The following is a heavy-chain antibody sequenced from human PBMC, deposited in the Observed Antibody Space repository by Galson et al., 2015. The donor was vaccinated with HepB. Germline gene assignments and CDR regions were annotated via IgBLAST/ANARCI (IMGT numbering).Heavy chain of an antibody. CDR3: TFLRQLASYYYGMDV. V-gene: IGHV1-3*01. CDR1: GYTFTSYA. D-gene: IGHD6-13*01. J-gene: IGHJ6*02. Sequence: SVKVSCKASGYTFTSYAMHWVRQAPGQRLEWMGWINAGNGNTKYSQKFQGRVTITRDTSASTAYMELSSLRSEDTAVYYCTFLRQLASYYYGMDVWGQGTTVTVSS. CDR2: INAGNGNT.